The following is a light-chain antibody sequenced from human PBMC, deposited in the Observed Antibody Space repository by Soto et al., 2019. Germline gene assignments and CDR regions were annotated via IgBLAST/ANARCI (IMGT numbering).Light chain of an antibody. CDR1: SSDVGGYNY. J-gene: IGLJ1*01. CDR2: EVS. CDR3: SSYTSSSTLYV. Sequence: QSALTQPASVSGSPGQSITISCTGTSSDVGGYNYVSWCQQHPGKAPKLMIYEVSNRPSGVSNRFSGSKSGNTASLTISGLQAEDEADYYCSSYTSSSTLYVFGPGTKLTVL. V-gene: IGLV2-14*01.